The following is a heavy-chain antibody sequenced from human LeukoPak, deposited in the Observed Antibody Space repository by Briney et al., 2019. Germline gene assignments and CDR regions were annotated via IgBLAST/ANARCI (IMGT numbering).Heavy chain of an antibody. J-gene: IGHJ4*02. CDR1: GGTFSSYA. CDR2: IIPIFGTA. CDR3: ARDRDFYDILTGSFDY. V-gene: IGHV1-69*05. D-gene: IGHD3-9*01. Sequence: SVKVSCKASGGTFSSYAISWVRQAPGQGLEWMGGIIPIFGTANYAQKFQGRVTITTDESTSTAYMELRSLRSDDTAVYYCARDRDFYDILTGSFDYWGQGTLVTVSS.